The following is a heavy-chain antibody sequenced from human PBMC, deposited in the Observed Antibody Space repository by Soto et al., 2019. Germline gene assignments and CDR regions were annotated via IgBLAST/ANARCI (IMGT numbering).Heavy chain of an antibody. Sequence: SETLSLTCAVYGGSFSGYYWSWIRQPPGKGLEWIGEINHSGSTNYNPSLKSRVTISVDTSKNQFSLKLSSVTAADTAVYYCAELVFGYWGQGTLVTVSS. CDR2: INHSGST. J-gene: IGHJ4*02. V-gene: IGHV4-34*01. D-gene: IGHD6-13*01. CDR1: GGSFSGYY. CDR3: AELVFGY.